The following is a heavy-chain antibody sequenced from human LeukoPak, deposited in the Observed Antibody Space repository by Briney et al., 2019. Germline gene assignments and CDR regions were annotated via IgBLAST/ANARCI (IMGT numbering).Heavy chain of an antibody. CDR2: INTNTGNP. Sequence: ASVKVSCKASGYTFTSYAMNWVRQAPGQGLEWMGWINTNTGNPTYAQGFTGRFVFSLDTSVSTAYLQISSLKAEDTAVYYCARDPTIRMVRGAYYMDVWGKGTTVTVSS. CDR1: GYTFTSYA. J-gene: IGHJ6*03. CDR3: ARDPTIRMVRGAYYMDV. D-gene: IGHD3-10*01. V-gene: IGHV7-4-1*02.